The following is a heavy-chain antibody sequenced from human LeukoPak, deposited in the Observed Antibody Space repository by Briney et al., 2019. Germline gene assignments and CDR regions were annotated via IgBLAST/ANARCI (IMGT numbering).Heavy chain of an antibody. J-gene: IGHJ4*02. V-gene: IGHV3-7*01. CDR3: AKSAPYSSGWYYFDY. Sequence: GGSLRLSCAASGFTFSSYWMSWVRQAPGKGLEWVANIKQDGSEKYYVDSVKGRFTISRDNSKNTLYLQMNSLRAEDTAVYYCAKSAPYSSGWYYFDYWGQGTLVTVSS. CDR2: IKQDGSEK. CDR1: GFTFSSYW. D-gene: IGHD6-19*01.